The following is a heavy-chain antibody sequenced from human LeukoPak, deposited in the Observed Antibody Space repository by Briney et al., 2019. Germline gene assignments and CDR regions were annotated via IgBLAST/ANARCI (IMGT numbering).Heavy chain of an antibody. CDR3: TTQWLVPGGDYYYYYYMDV. V-gene: IGHV3-15*01. Sequence: PGGSLRLSCAASGFTFSNAWMSWVRQAPGKGLEWVGRIKSKTDGGTTDYAAPVKGRFTISRDDSKNTLYLQVNSLKTEDTAVYYCTTQWLVPGGDYYYYYYMDVWGKGTTVTVSS. D-gene: IGHD6-19*01. J-gene: IGHJ6*03. CDR1: GFTFSNAW. CDR2: IKSKTDGGTT.